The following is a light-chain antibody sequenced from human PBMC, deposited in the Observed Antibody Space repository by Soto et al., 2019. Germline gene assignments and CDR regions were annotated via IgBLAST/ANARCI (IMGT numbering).Light chain of an antibody. Sequence: QSVLTQPPSAAGSPGQSVAISCTSTSSDFGCYNYVSWYQQHPGKAPKLMIYEVNKRPSGVPDRFSGSKSGNTASLTVSGLQAEDEADYYCSSYAGSSNVFGTGTKVTVL. J-gene: IGLJ1*01. CDR2: EVN. CDR3: SSYAGSSNV. CDR1: SSDFGCYNY. V-gene: IGLV2-8*01.